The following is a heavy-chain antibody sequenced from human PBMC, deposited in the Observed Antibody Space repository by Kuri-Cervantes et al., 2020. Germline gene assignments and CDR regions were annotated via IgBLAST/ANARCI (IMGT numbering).Heavy chain of an antibody. V-gene: IGHV4-34*01. D-gene: IGHD3-10*01. J-gene: IGHJ5*02. CDR2: INHSGST. Sequence: ESLKISCAVYGGSFSGYYWSWIRQPPGKGLEWIGEINHSGSTNYNPSLKSRVTISVDTSKNQFSLKPSSVTAADTAVYYCAREGGRGSGTNWFDPWGQGTLVTVSS. CDR3: AREGGRGSGTNWFDP. CDR1: GGSFSGYY.